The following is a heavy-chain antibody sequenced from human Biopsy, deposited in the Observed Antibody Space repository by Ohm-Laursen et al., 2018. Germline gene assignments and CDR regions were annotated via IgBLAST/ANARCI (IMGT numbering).Heavy chain of an antibody. CDR3: VKDRGGARASFHY. D-gene: IGHD3-16*01. Sequence: SLRLSCTAAGFIFDDYDMHWVRQAPGKGLEWVSRINRDSDTADYVDSVRGRFTISRDNARKTLFLQMNSLRPEDTALYYCVKDRGGARASFHYWGQGIRVAVSS. V-gene: IGHV3-9*01. CDR2: INRDSDTA. J-gene: IGHJ4*02. CDR1: GFIFDDYD.